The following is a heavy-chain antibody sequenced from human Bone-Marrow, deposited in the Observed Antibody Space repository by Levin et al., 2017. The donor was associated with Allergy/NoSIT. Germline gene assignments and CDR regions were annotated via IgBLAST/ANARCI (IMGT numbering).Heavy chain of an antibody. J-gene: IGHJ1*01. CDR1: GGYISSYY. V-gene: IGHV4-59*01. CDR3: AGGVGTTHFQH. CDR2: IYHSGST. D-gene: IGHD3-16*01. Sequence: GSLRLSCSVSGGYISSYYWSWIRQPPGKGLEWIAYIYHSGSTNYNPSLKSRVTISVDRSKKQFSLKLNSVPAADTAVYYCAGGVGTTHFQHWGQGTLVTVSS.